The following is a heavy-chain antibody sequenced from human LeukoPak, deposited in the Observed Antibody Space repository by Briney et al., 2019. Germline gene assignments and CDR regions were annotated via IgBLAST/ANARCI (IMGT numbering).Heavy chain of an antibody. Sequence: PSETLSLTCTVSGGSISSYYWSWIRQPPGKGLEWIGYIYYSGSTNYNPSLKSRVTISVDTSKNQFSLKLSSVTTADTAVYYCARWGYGDYGLYYSDYWGQGTLVTVSS. CDR1: GGSISSYY. CDR3: ARWGYGDYGLYYSDY. V-gene: IGHV4-59*01. J-gene: IGHJ4*02. D-gene: IGHD4-17*01. CDR2: IYYSGST.